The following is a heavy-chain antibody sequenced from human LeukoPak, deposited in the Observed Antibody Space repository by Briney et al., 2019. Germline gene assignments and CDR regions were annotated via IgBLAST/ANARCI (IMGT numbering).Heavy chain of an antibody. D-gene: IGHD2-2*01. CDR3: ARSPAGYMDV. V-gene: IGHV1-46*01. Sequence: GASVKVSCKASGYTFTSYGISWVRQAPGQGLEWMGIINPSGGSTSYAQKFQGRVTMTRDTSTSTVYMELSSLRSEDTAVYYCARSPAGYMDVWGKGTTVTVSS. CDR1: GYTFTSYG. CDR2: INPSGGST. J-gene: IGHJ6*03.